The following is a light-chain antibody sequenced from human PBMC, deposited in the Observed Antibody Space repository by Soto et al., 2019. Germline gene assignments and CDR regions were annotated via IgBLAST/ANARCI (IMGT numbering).Light chain of an antibody. V-gene: IGKV3-15*01. CDR3: QQYIDWPRT. Sequence: EIVMTQSPATLSVSPGERATLSCRASQSVSSNLAWYQQKPGQAPRLLIYGASIRATGIPGRFSGSGSGTEFTLTITSLQSEDFGVYHCQQYIDWPRTFGQGTMVEIK. CDR1: QSVSSN. CDR2: GAS. J-gene: IGKJ1*01.